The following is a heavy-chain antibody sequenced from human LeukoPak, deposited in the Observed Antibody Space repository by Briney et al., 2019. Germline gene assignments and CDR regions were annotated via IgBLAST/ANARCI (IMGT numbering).Heavy chain of an antibody. V-gene: IGHV4-34*01. CDR1: GGSFSGYY. CDR3: ARGRSTFYGDYVSEFDY. CDR2: INHSGST. Sequence: SETLSFTCAVYGGSFSGYYWSWIRQPPGKGLEWIGEINHSGSTNYNPSLKSRVTISVDTSKNQFSLKLSSVTAADTAVYYCARGRSTFYGDYVSEFDYWGQGTLVTVSS. J-gene: IGHJ4*02. D-gene: IGHD4-17*01.